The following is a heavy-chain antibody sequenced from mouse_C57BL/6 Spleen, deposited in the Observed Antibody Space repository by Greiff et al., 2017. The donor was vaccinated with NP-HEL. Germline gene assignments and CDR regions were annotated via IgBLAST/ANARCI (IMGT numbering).Heavy chain of an antibody. CDR3: ARDERTAQGFAD. CDR1: GYSITSGYY. CDR2: ISYDGSN. J-gene: IGHJ3*01. D-gene: IGHD3-2*02. Sequence: EVKLQESGPGLVKPSQSLSLTCSVTGYSITSGYYWNWIRQFPGNKLEWMGYISYDGSNNYNPSLKNRISITRDTSKNQFFLKLNSVTTEDTATYYCARDERTAQGFADWGQGTLVTVSA. V-gene: IGHV3-6*01.